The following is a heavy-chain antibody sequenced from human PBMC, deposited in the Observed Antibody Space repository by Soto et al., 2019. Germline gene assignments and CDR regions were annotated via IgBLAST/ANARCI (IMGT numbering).Heavy chain of an antibody. CDR1: GGSISSGGYS. Sequence: NPSETLSLTCAVSGGSISSGGYSWSWIRQPPGKGLEWIGYIYHSGSTYYNPSLKSRVTISVDRSKNQFSLKLSSVTAADTAVYYCAKGEDTVGMDVWGQGTTVTVSS. CDR3: AKGEDTVGMDV. V-gene: IGHV4-30-2*01. D-gene: IGHD2-15*01. J-gene: IGHJ6*02. CDR2: IYHSGST.